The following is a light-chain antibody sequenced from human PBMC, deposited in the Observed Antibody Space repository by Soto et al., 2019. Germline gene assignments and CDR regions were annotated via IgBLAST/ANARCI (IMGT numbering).Light chain of an antibody. CDR3: QQGYSFPYT. Sequence: IQLTQSPSSLSASVGDRVTITCRASQGINNWLAWYQQQKPGEAPKLLIYTASSLQTGVPSRFSGSGSGTDFTLTISSLQPEDFATYYCQQGYSFPYTFGQGTMVDI. V-gene: IGKV1-12*01. CDR1: QGINNW. CDR2: TAS. J-gene: IGKJ2*01.